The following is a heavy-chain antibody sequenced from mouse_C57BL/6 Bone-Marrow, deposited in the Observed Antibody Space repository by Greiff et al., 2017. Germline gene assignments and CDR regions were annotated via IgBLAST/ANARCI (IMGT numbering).Heavy chain of an antibody. J-gene: IGHJ2*01. CDR2: IDPSDSYT. CDR1: GYTFTSYW. V-gene: IGHV1-50*01. Sequence: QVQLQQPGAELVKPGASVKLSCKASGYTFTSYWMQWVKQRPGQGLEWIGEIDPSDSYTNYNQKFKGKATLTVDTSSSTAYMQLSSLTSEDSAVYDCAREGYWGQGTTLTVSS. CDR3: AREGY.